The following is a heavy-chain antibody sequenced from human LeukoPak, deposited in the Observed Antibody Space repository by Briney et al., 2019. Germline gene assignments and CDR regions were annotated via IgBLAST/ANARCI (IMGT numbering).Heavy chain of an antibody. V-gene: IGHV5-10-1*04. J-gene: IGHJ3*02. D-gene: IGHD2-15*01. CDR2: IDPSDSYT. CDR3: KTLIEEGTAYCSGGSCSQVDAFDI. CDR1: GYSFTSYW. Sequence: KAGESLKISCKVSGYSFTSYWINWLRQMPGKGLEWMGMIDPSDSYTNYSPSFQGQVTISADKSISTAYLQWSSLKASDTAMYYCKTLIEEGTAYCSGGSCSQVDAFDIWGQGTMVTVSS.